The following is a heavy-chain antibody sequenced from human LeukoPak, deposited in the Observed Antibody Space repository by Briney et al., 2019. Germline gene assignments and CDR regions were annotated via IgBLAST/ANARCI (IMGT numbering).Heavy chain of an antibody. V-gene: IGHV3-30*02. D-gene: IGHD2-2*01. Sequence: GGSLRLSRAASGFTFGSYGMHWVRQAPGKGLEWVAFIQYDGSNKYYADSVKGRFTISRDNSKNTLYLQMNSLRAEDTAVYYCAKAQYQLRPPPFDPWGQGNLVNVSS. CDR2: IQYDGSNK. CDR1: GFTFGSYG. CDR3: AKAQYQLRPPPFDP. J-gene: IGHJ5*02.